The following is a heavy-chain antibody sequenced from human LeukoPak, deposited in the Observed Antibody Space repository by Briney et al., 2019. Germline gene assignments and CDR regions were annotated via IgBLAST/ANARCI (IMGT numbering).Heavy chain of an antibody. CDR3: AREPPGY. CDR2: NYTNGGA. CDR1: GGSVTSGNYY. J-gene: IGHJ4*02. Sequence: ASETLSLTCTVSGGSVTSGNYYWNWSRQPAGKGLEWLGRNYTNGGASYNPSLKSRVTLSIDASQNQFSLQLTSLTAPDTAVHYFAREPPGYWGQGILVTVSS. V-gene: IGHV4-61*02.